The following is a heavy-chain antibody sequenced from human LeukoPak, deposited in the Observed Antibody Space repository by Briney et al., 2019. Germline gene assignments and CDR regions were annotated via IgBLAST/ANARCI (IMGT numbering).Heavy chain of an antibody. J-gene: IGHJ6*03. CDR2: INHSGST. D-gene: IGHD3-3*02. CDR3: ARALGGYYYMDV. Sequence: PSETLSLTCAVYGGSFSGYYWSWIRQPPGKGLEWIGEINHSGSTNYNPSLKSRVTISVDTSKNQFSLKLSSVTAADTAVYYCARALGGYYYMDVWGKGTTVTVSS. V-gene: IGHV4-34*01. CDR1: GGSFSGYY.